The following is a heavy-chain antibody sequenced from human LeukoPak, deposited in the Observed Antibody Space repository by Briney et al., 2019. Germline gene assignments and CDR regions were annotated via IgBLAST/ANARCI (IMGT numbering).Heavy chain of an antibody. J-gene: IGHJ4*02. CDR1: GYTFTSYD. Sequence: GASVKVSCKASGYTFTSYDINWVRQATGQGLEWMGWMDPNSGNTGYAQKFQGRVTITRNTSISTAYMELSSLRSEDTAVYYCARGLSGYDFYGFGYWGQGTLVTVSS. V-gene: IGHV1-8*03. CDR2: MDPNSGNT. D-gene: IGHD5-12*01. CDR3: ARGLSGYDFYGFGY.